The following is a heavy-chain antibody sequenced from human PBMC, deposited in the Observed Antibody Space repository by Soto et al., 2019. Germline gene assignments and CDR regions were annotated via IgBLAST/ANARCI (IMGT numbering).Heavy chain of an antibody. CDR2: MNPNSGNT. CDR1: GYTFTSYD. V-gene: IGHV1-8*01. D-gene: IGHD5-12*01. Sequence: ASVKVSCKASGYTFTSYDINWVRQATGQGLEWMGWMNPNSGNTGYAQKFQGRVTMTRNTSISTAYMELSSLRSEDTAVYYCARGLRGYDTQDYYYYYMDVWGKGTTVTVSS. CDR3: ARGLRGYDTQDYYYYYMDV. J-gene: IGHJ6*03.